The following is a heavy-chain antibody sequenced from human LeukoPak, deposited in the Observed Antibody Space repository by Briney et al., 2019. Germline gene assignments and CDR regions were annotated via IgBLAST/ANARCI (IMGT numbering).Heavy chain of an antibody. V-gene: IGHV1-69*01. D-gene: IGHD3-22*01. CDR2: IIPIFGTA. CDR1: GGTFISYA. J-gene: IGHJ3*02. Sequence: SVKVSCKASGGTFISYAISWVRQAPGQGLEWMGGIIPIFGTANYAQKFQGRVTITADESTSTAYMELSSLRSEDTAVYYCASPDYYDSSGYYGKNAFDIWGQGTMVTVSS. CDR3: ASPDYYDSSGYYGKNAFDI.